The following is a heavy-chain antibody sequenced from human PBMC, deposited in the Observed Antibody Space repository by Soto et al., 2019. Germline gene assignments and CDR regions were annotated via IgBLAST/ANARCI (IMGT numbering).Heavy chain of an antibody. J-gene: IGHJ6*02. CDR1: GFTFSNYG. CDR3: ARDRPNYYSGLDV. Sequence: QVQLVESGGGVVQPGRSLRLSCAASGFTFSNYGMHWVRQAPGKGLEWVAVIWYDGSNIYYADSVKGRFTISRDNSNNTLYLQMSSLRADDTAVYYWARDRPNYYSGLDVWGQGTTVTVSS. CDR2: IWYDGSNI. D-gene: IGHD6-6*01. V-gene: IGHV3-33*01.